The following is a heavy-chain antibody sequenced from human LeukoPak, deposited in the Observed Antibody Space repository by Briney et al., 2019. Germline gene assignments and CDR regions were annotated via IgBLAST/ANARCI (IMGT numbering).Heavy chain of an antibody. D-gene: IGHD2-15*01. CDR1: GFTFSNYA. V-gene: IGHV3-48*02. J-gene: IGHJ3*02. CDR2: ISSSSSTI. Sequence: GRSLRLSCAASGFTFSNYAFHWVRQAPGKGLEWVSYISSSSSTIYYADSVKGRFTISRDNAKNSLYLQMNSLRDEDTAVYYCARDGLRGGDAFGIWGQGTMVTVSS. CDR3: ARDGLRGGDAFGI.